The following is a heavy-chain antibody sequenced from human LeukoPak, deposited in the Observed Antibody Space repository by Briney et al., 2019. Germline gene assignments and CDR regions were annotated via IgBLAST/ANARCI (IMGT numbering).Heavy chain of an antibody. CDR2: IYYSGST. V-gene: IGHV4-59*01. J-gene: IGHJ4*02. CDR1: GGSISSYY. Sequence: SETLSLTCSVSGGSISSYYWSWIRQPPGKGLEWIGYIYYSGSTNYNPFLRSRVTISVDTSKNQFSLKLSSVTAADTAVYYCARSQYQLLSGYFDYWGQGTLVTVSS. D-gene: IGHD2-2*01. CDR3: ARSQYQLLSGYFDY.